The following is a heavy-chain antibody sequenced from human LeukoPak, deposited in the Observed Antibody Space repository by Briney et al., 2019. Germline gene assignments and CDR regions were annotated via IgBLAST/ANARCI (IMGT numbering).Heavy chain of an antibody. D-gene: IGHD6-19*01. J-gene: IGHJ4*02. CDR3: ARGGVVQYSSGQGIPFDY. CDR2: IYTSGST. Sequence: SETLSLTCTVSGGSISSGSYYWSWIRQPAGKGLEWIGRIYTSGSTNYNPSLKSRVTISVDTSKNQFSLKLSSVTAADTAVYYCARGGVVQYSSGQGIPFDYWGRGTLVTVSS. CDR1: GGSISSGSYY. V-gene: IGHV4-61*02.